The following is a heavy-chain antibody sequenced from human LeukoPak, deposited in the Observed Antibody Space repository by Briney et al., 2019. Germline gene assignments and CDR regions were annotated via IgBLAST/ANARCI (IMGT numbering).Heavy chain of an antibody. D-gene: IGHD2-8*01. CDR2: INPNSGGT. CDR3: ARGSALMVYVGQNWFDP. Sequence: GASVKVSCKASGYTFTGYYMHWVRQAPGQGLEWMGWINPNSGGTNYAQKFQGRVTMTRDTSISTAYMELSRLRSDDTAVYYCARGSALMVYVGQNWFDPWGQGTLVTVSS. J-gene: IGHJ5*02. CDR1: GYTFTGYY. V-gene: IGHV1-2*02.